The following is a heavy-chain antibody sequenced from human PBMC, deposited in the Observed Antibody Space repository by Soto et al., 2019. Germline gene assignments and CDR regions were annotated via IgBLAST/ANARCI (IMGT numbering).Heavy chain of an antibody. CDR3: ARAATLRSAFDI. J-gene: IGHJ3*02. CDR1: GGSISSGGYY. V-gene: IGHV4-31*03. CDR2: IYYSGST. D-gene: IGHD4-17*01. Sequence: SETLSLTCTVSGGSISSGGYYWSWIRQHPGKGLEWIGYIYYSGSTYYNPSLKSRVTISVDTSKNQFSLKLSSVTAADTAVYYCARAATLRSAFDIWGQGTMVTVSS.